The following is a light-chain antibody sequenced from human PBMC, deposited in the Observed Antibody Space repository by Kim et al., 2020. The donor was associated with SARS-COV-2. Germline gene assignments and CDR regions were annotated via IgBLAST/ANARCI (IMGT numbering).Light chain of an antibody. CDR1: QGIRND. J-gene: IGKJ1*01. CDR2: AAS. CDR3: VQDYNYPRT. V-gene: IGKV1-6*01. Sequence: ATQMTQSPSSVSASVGDGVTITCRASQGIRNDLAWYQHRPGRAPKLLIYAASSLQSGVPSRFSGSGSGTDFTLTISSLQPEDFATYYCVQDYNYPRTFGQRTKVDIK.